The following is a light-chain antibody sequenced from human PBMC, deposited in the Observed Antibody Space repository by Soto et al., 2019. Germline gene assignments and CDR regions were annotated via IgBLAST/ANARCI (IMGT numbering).Light chain of an antibody. CDR2: GAS. Sequence: IRMTQSPSSLSASIGDRVTFTCRASHRLNTYLAWYQQKPGKAPKLLIYGASTLESGVPSRFSGSGSGTDFTLLISSLQSEVFATYYCQQYFSYPYTFGQGTKLEIK. CDR3: QQYFSYPYT. CDR1: HRLNTY. J-gene: IGKJ2*01. V-gene: IGKV1-8*01.